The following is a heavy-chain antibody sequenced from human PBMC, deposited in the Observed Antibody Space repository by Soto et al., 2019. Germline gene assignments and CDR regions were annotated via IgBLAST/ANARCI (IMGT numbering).Heavy chain of an antibody. CDR2: ISSSSGCI. Sequence: EVQLVESGGGLVKPGGSLRLSCAASGFTFSSYGMNWVRQAPGKGLEWVSAISSSSGCIYYADSVKGRFTIFRDNAKNSQYLQINRLRAENTAVSYCAREATAVTDLDYYYYMDVWGKGTTVTVAS. V-gene: IGHV3-21*01. J-gene: IGHJ6*03. CDR3: AREATAVTDLDYYYYMDV. D-gene: IGHD2-21*02. CDR1: GFTFSSYG.